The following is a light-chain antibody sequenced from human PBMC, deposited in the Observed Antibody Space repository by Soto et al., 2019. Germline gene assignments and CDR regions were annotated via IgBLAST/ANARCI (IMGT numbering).Light chain of an antibody. Sequence: IQMTQSPSTLSASVGDRVTITCRASQSISSWLAWYQQKPGKAPKLLIYKASSLESGVPSRFSGSGSGTEFTLTISSLQPDDFATYYCQQYNSYSFGPGTKVDI. CDR3: QQYNSYS. V-gene: IGKV1-5*03. J-gene: IGKJ3*01. CDR2: KAS. CDR1: QSISSW.